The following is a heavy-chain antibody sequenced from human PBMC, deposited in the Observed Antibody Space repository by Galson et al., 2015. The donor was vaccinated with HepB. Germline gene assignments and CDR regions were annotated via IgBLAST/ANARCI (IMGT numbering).Heavy chain of an antibody. J-gene: IGHJ3*02. CDR1: GGSISSYY. CDR2: IYYSGST. CDR3: AREVVATNDAFDI. D-gene: IGHD5-12*01. V-gene: IGHV4-59*01. Sequence: ETLSLTCTVSGGSISSYYWSWIRQPPGKGLEWIGYIYYSGSTNYNPSLKSRVTISVDTSKNQFSLKLSSVTAADTAVYYCAREVVATNDAFDIWGQGTMVTVSS.